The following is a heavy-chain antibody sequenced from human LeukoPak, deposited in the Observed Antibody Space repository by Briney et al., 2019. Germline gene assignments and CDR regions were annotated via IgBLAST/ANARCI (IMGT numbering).Heavy chain of an antibody. J-gene: IGHJ4*02. CDR3: ARVHYDFWSGYYDY. CDR1: GFTFSSYA. V-gene: IGHV3-30-3*01. D-gene: IGHD3-3*01. CDR2: IPYDGSNK. Sequence: GGSLRLSCAASGFTFSSYAMHWVRQAPGKGLEWVAVIPYDGSNKYYADSVKGRFTISRDNSKNTLYLQMNSLRAEDTAVYYCARVHYDFWSGYYDYWGQGTLVTVSS.